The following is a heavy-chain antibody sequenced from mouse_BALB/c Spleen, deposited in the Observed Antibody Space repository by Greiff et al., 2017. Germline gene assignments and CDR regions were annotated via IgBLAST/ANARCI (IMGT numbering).Heavy chain of an antibody. CDR2: INPSNGRT. J-gene: IGHJ4*01. V-gene: IGHV1S81*02. CDR1: GYTFTSYW. CDR3: ARFGGNYYYAMDY. D-gene: IGHD2-1*01. Sequence: QVQLQQPGAELVKPGASVKLSCKASGYTFTSYWMHWVKQRPGQGLEWIGEINPSNGRTNYNEKFKSKATLTVDKSSSTAYMQLSSLTSEDSAVYYGARFGGNYYYAMDYWGQGTSVTVSS.